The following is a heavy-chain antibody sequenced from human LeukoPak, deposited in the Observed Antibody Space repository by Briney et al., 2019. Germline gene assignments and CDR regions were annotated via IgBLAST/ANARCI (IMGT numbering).Heavy chain of an antibody. CDR2: IDSSSSTI. CDR1: GFIFSDYN. D-gene: IGHD5-18*01. V-gene: IGHV3-48*01. Sequence: PGGSLRLSCEASGFIFSDYNMNWVRQAPGKGLEWLSFIDSSSSTIYHADSVKGRFTISRDNSKNTLYLQMNSLRAEDTAVYYCAKAACCRDTAMAHDYWGQGTLVTVSS. J-gene: IGHJ4*02. CDR3: AKAACCRDTAMAHDY.